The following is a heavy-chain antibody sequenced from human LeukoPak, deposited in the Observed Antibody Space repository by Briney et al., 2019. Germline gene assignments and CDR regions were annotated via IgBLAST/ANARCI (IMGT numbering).Heavy chain of an antibody. D-gene: IGHD3-3*01. CDR3: ARSRFASFDY. J-gene: IGHJ4*02. Sequence: SETLSLTCTVSGYSISSGYYWGWIRQPPGKGLEWIGSIYHSGSTYHNPSLKSRVTISVDTSKNQFSLKLSSVTAADTAVYYCARSRFASFDYWGQGTLVTVSS. CDR2: IYHSGST. V-gene: IGHV4-38-2*02. CDR1: GYSISSGYY.